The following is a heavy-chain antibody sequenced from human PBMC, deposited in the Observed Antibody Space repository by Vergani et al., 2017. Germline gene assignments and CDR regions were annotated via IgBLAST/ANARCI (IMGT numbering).Heavy chain of an antibody. CDR3: ARSIGYCAGATCRAYYFDH. V-gene: IGHV1-46*02. Sequence: VQLVQSGAEVRKPGASVTVSCTASGYIFKNYYIHWLRQAPGQAFEWMGILKPTTGHTTSAQKFMGRVDMTRDPSTDTSTRTVQMTLSSLRSEDTAVYYCARSIGYCAGATCRAYYFDHWGQGTRVTVSS. CDR1: GYIFKNYY. CDR2: LKPTTGHT. D-gene: IGHD2-21*01. J-gene: IGHJ5*02.